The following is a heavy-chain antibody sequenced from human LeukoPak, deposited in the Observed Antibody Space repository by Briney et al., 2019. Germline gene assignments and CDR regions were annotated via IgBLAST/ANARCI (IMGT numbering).Heavy chain of an antibody. CDR1: GGTFSSYA. V-gene: IGHV1-69*13. CDR3: ARSAVSTPTPDY. J-gene: IGHJ4*02. Sequence: SVKVSCKASGGTFSSYAISWVRQAPGQGLEWMGGIIPIFGTANYAQKFQGRVTITADESTSTAYMELSSLRSEDTAVYYCARSAVSTPTPDYWGQGTLVTVSS. CDR2: IIPIFGTA. D-gene: IGHD6-13*01.